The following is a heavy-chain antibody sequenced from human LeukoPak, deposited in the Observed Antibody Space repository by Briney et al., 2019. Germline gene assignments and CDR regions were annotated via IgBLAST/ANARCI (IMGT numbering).Heavy chain of an antibody. Sequence: GASVKVSCKASGYTFTSYDINWVRQATGQGLEWMGWMNPNSGNTGYAQKFQGRVTMTRNTSISTAYMELSSLRSEDTAVYYCAREGILTGYYNLWGQGTLATVSS. CDR2: MNPNSGNT. J-gene: IGHJ4*02. CDR1: GYTFTSYD. V-gene: IGHV1-8*01. D-gene: IGHD3-9*01. CDR3: AREGILTGYYNL.